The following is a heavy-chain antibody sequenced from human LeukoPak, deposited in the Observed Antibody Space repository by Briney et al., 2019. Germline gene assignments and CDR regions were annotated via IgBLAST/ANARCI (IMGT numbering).Heavy chain of an antibody. D-gene: IGHD6-19*01. V-gene: IGHV1-18*01. Sequence: GASVKVSCKASGYTFTSYGISWVRQAPGQGLKWMGWISAYNGNTNYAQKLQGRVTMTTDTSTSTAYMELRSLRSGDTAVYYCARAGYSSGWYRGFDYWGQGTLVTVSS. CDR2: ISAYNGNT. CDR3: ARAGYSSGWYRGFDY. CDR1: GYTFTSYG. J-gene: IGHJ4*02.